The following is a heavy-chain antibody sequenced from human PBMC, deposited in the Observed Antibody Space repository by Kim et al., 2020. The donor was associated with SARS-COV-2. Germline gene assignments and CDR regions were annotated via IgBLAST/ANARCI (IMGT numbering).Heavy chain of an antibody. D-gene: IGHD3-10*01. V-gene: IGHV3-30*02. J-gene: IGHJ6*02. Sequence: YADPEKGRFTISRDNSKNTLYLQMNSLRAEETAVYYCAKEFGNPGYYGMDVWGQGTTVTVSS. CDR3: AKEFGNPGYYGMDV.